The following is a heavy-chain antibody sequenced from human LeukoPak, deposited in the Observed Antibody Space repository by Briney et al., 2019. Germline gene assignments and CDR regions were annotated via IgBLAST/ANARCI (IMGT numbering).Heavy chain of an antibody. J-gene: IGHJ4*02. Sequence: PGGSLRLSCAASGFTFSSYSMNWVRQAPGKGLEWVSYISSSSSTIYYADSVKGRFTISRDNAKNSLYLQMNSLRAEDTAVYYCARDHRSSSSWYGNEVPRRFDYWGQGTLVTVSS. CDR2: ISSSSSTI. D-gene: IGHD6-13*01. CDR3: ARDHRSSSSWYGNEVPRRFDY. CDR1: GFTFSSYS. V-gene: IGHV3-48*04.